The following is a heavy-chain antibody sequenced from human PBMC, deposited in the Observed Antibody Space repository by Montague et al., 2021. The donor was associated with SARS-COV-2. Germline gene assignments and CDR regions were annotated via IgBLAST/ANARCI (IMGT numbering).Heavy chain of an antibody. J-gene: IGHJ2*01. CDR1: GDSVSSHIAT. CDR3: ARAYCGGDCYLYWYFDL. CDR2: TYYRSKWYN. V-gene: IGHV6-1*01. Sequence: CAISGDSVSSHIATWNWIRQSPSRGLEWLGRTYYRSKWYNDYAVSVKSRVIINPDTSNNRISLQLNSVTPEDTAVYYCARAYCGGDCYLYWYFDLWGRGALVTVSS. D-gene: IGHD2-21*02.